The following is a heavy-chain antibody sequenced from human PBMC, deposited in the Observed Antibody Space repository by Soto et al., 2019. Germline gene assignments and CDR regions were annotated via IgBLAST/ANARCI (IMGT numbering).Heavy chain of an antibody. J-gene: IGHJ4*02. CDR2: ISYDGSNK. CDR1: GFTFSSYG. Sequence: QVQLVESGGGVVQPGRSLRLSCAASGFTFSSYGMHWVRQAPGKGLEWVAVISYDGSNKYYADSVKGRFTISRDNSKNTLYLQMNSLRAEDTAVYYCATGTDLQLWYLGVGFDYWGQGTLVTVSS. D-gene: IGHD5-18*01. CDR3: ATGTDLQLWYLGVGFDY. V-gene: IGHV3-30*03.